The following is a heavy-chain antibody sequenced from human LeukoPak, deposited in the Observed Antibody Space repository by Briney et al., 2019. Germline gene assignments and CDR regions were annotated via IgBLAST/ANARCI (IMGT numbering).Heavy chain of an antibody. CDR3: ARDSRRGYSGYDFGY. Sequence: PGGSLRLSCAASGFTFSGYWMSWVRQAPGKGLEWVANIKQDGSEKYYVDSVKGRFTISRDNAKNSLYLQMNSLRAEDTAVYYCARDSRRGYSGYDFGYWGQGTLVTVSS. D-gene: IGHD5-12*01. CDR1: GFTFSGYW. CDR2: IKQDGSEK. J-gene: IGHJ4*02. V-gene: IGHV3-7*03.